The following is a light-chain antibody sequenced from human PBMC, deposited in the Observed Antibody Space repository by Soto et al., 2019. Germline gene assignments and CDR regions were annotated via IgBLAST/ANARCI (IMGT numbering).Light chain of an antibody. CDR3: QQRSNWPPGGT. Sequence: ELVLTQSPATLSLSPGDRATLSCRASQSVSSYLAWYQQKPGQAPRLLIYDASDRATGIPARFSGSGSGTDFTLTSSSREPEEFAVYDGQQRSNWPPGGTFGQGAKVEIK. J-gene: IGKJ1*01. CDR2: DAS. CDR1: QSVSSY. V-gene: IGKV3-11*01.